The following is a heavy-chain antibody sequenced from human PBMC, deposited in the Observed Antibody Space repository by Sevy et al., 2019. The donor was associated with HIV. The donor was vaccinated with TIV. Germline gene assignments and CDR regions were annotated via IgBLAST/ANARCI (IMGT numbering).Heavy chain of an antibody. CDR3: ARTFRELLGSDAFDI. D-gene: IGHD3-10*01. CDR1: GYSFPTYW. Sequence: GESLKISCKGSGYSFPTYWIGWVRQMPGKGLEWMGIICPGHSDTRYSPSFQGQVTISADKSISTAYLQWSSLKASDTAMYYCARTFRELLGSDAFDIWGQGTMVTVSS. V-gene: IGHV5-51*01. J-gene: IGHJ3*02. CDR2: ICPGHSDT.